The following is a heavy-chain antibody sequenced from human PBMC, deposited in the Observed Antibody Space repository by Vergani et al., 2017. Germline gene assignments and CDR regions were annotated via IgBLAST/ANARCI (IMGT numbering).Heavy chain of an antibody. CDR2: INHSGST. Sequence: QVQLQQWGAGLLKPSETLSLTCAVYGGSFSAYYWSWIRQPPGKGLEWIGEINHSGSTNNNPSLRSRVTTSLDTSTNQLSLKLSSVTAADTAVYYCARSFTIFGVALTVWGKGTTVTVSS. V-gene: IGHV4-34*01. D-gene: IGHD3-3*01. CDR1: GGSFSAYY. CDR3: ARSFTIFGVALTV. J-gene: IGHJ6*04.